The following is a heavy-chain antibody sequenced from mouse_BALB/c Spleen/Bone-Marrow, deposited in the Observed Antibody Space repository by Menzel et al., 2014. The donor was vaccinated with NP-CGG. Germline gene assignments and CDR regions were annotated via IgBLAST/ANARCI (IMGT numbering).Heavy chain of an antibody. J-gene: IGHJ4*01. V-gene: IGHV1S137*01. D-gene: IGHD1-1*01. CDR1: GYTFTDYA. CDR3: ARGHYYGSSYYAMDY. CDR2: ISTYYGDA. Sequence: VKLMESGAELVRPGVSVRISCKGSGYTFTDYAMHWVKQSHAKSLEWIGVISTYYGDASYNQKFKGKATMTVDKSSSTAYMELARLTSEDSAIYYCARGHYYGSSYYAMDYWGQGTSVTVSS.